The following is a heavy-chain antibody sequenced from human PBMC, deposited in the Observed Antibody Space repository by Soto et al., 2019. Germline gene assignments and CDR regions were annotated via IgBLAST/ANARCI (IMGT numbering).Heavy chain of an antibody. Sequence: GGSLRLSCAASGFTFDDYGMSWVRQAPGKGLEWVSGINWNGGSTGYADSVKGRFTISRDNAKNSLYLQMNSLRAEDTALYYCARDPPYYYGSGSYWFDPWGQGTLVTVSS. V-gene: IGHV3-20*04. CDR2: INWNGGST. D-gene: IGHD3-10*01. CDR1: GFTFDDYG. CDR3: ARDPPYYYGSGSYWFDP. J-gene: IGHJ5*02.